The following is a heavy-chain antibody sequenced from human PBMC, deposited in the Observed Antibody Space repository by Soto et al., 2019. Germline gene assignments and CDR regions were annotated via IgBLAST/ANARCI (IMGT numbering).Heavy chain of an antibody. D-gene: IGHD3-22*01. CDR2: INPNSGGT. CDR1: GYTFTGYY. Sequence: ASVKVSCKASGYTFTGYYMHWLRQAPGHGLEWMGWINPNSGGTNYAQKFQCRVTMTRDTSISTAYMELSRLRSDDTAVYYCARVRVYYDSSGYSINYYYGMDVWGQGTTVTVSS. CDR3: ARVRVYYDSSGYSINYYYGMDV. J-gene: IGHJ6*02. V-gene: IGHV1-2*02.